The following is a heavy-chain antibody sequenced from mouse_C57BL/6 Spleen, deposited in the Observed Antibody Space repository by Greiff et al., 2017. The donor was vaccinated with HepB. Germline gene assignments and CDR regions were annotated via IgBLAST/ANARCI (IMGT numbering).Heavy chain of an antibody. J-gene: IGHJ1*03. CDR3: ARRSTTVVATGYFDV. Sequence: EVQLQQSGPELVKPGDSVKISCKASGYSFTGYFMNWVMQSHGKSLEWIGRINPYNGDTFYNQKFKGMATLTVDKSSSTAHMELRSLTSEDSAVYYCARRSTTVVATGYFDVWGTGTTGTVSS. CDR1: GYSFTGYF. CDR2: INPYNGDT. V-gene: IGHV1-20*01. D-gene: IGHD1-1*01.